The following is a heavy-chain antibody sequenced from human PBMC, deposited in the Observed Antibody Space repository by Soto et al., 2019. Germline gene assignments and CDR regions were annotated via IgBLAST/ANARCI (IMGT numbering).Heavy chain of an antibody. V-gene: IGHV3-74*01. Sequence: EVQLVESGGGLVQPGASLRLSCAASGFTFSSSWMHWVRQAPGKGLVWVSRINSDGSSTDYADSVKGRFTISRDNAKNTLYLQMNSLRVEDTAVYYCARGQVGNYPFDSWGQGTLVTVSS. CDR3: ARGQVGNYPFDS. CDR2: INSDGSST. J-gene: IGHJ4*02. CDR1: GFTFSSSW. D-gene: IGHD4-4*01.